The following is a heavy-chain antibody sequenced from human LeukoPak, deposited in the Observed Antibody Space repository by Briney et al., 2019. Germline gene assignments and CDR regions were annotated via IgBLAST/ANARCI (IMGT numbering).Heavy chain of an antibody. CDR2: TYSDSST. Sequence: GRSLRLSCAASGFTVSNNYMSWVRQAPGKGLEWVSITYSDSSTNYADSVKGRFTISRDTSQNTLSLQMNSLRAEDTAVYYCVRKNRDFNAAFDIWGQGTVVTVSS. V-gene: IGHV3-53*01. D-gene: IGHD2-21*02. J-gene: IGHJ3*02. CDR3: VRKNRDFNAAFDI. CDR1: GFTVSNNY.